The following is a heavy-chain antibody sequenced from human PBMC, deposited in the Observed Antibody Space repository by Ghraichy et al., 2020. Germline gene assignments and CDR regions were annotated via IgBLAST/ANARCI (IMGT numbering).Heavy chain of an antibody. Sequence: ASVKVSCKASGYTFTGYYMHWVRQAPGQGLEWMGWINPNSGGTNYAQKFQGRVTMTRDTSISTAYMELSRLRSDDTAVYYCARDRGAQWLVTDTACDYWGQGTLVTVSS. D-gene: IGHD6-19*01. CDR3: ARDRGAQWLVTDTACDY. CDR1: GYTFTGYY. V-gene: IGHV1-2*02. CDR2: INPNSGGT. J-gene: IGHJ4*02.